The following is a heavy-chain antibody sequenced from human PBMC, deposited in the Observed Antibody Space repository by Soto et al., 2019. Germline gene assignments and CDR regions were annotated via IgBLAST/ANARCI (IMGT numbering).Heavy chain of an antibody. CDR3: ARTGQVRPYYYYYYGMDV. Sequence: ESLKISCKGSGYSFTSYWIGWVRQMPGKGLEWMGIIYPGDSDTRYSPSFQGQVTISADKSISTAYLQWSSLKASDTAMYYCARTGQVRPYYYYYYGMDVWGQGTTVTVSS. CDR2: IYPGDSDT. D-gene: IGHD2-2*01. J-gene: IGHJ6*02. V-gene: IGHV5-51*01. CDR1: GYSFTSYW.